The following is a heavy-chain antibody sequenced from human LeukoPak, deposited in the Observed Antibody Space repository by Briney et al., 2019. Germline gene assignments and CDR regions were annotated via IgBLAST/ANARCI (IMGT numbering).Heavy chain of an antibody. V-gene: IGHV4-4*07. CDR1: GDSISTYY. CDR2: VYFTGSA. CDR3: ARGLLRCSGGSCYPRPFDY. D-gene: IGHD2-15*01. Sequence: SATLSLTCTVSGDSISTYYWSWIRQPAGRGLEWIGRVYFTGSANYNPSLNSRVTMSIDTSKNQFSLNLSSVTAADTAVYYCARGLLRCSGGSCYPRPFDYWGQGTLVTVSS. J-gene: IGHJ4*02.